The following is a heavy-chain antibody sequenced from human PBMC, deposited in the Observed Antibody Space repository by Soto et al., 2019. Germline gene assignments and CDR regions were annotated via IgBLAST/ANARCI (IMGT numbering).Heavy chain of an antibody. D-gene: IGHD6-19*01. CDR1: GFTFNSYA. J-gene: IGHJ4*02. CDR3: VKEGYMRSDWYGQFDY. V-gene: IGHV3-64D*06. Sequence: EVQLVESGGTLVQPGGSLRLSCSASGFTFNSYAMHWVRQAPGKGLEFVSAISSYGADTYYADSVKGRFAISRDNYKNTLYLQMSSLRAEDTALYYCVKEGYMRSDWYGQFDYWGQGALVTVSS. CDR2: ISSYGADT.